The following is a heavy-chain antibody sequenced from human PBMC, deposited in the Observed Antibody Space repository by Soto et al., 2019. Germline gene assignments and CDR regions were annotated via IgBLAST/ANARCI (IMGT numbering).Heavy chain of an antibody. CDR2: IWYDGSNK. Sequence: GGSLRLSCSASGFTFSDYYMSWIRQAPGKGLEWVAVIWYDGSNKYYVDSVKGRFTISRDNSQNTLYLQMNSLRAEDTAVYYCARDRTIRYCDYWGQGALVTVSS. CDR1: GFTFSDYY. D-gene: IGHD3-9*01. CDR3: ARDRTIRYCDY. V-gene: IGHV3-33*08. J-gene: IGHJ4*02.